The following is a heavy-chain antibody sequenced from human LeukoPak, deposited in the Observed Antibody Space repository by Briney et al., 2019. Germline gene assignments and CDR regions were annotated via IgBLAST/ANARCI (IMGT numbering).Heavy chain of an antibody. D-gene: IGHD3-10*01. CDR3: ATSDAGIYGSGSYDDY. J-gene: IGHJ4*02. CDR2: INPNSGGT. CDR1: GYTFTGYY. Sequence: ASVKVSCKASGYTFTGYYMHWVRQAPGQGLEWMGWINPNSGGTNYAQKFQGRVTMTRDTSISTAYMELSRLRSDDTAVYYCATSDAGIYGSGSYDDYWGQGTLVTVSS. V-gene: IGHV1-2*02.